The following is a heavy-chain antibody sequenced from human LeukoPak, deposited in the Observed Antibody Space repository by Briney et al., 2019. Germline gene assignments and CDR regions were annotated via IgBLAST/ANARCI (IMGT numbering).Heavy chain of an antibody. CDR3: ARGLWFGELDY. CDR1: GGSISNYY. V-gene: IGHV4-59*08. Sequence: SETLSLTCTVSGGSISNYYWSWIRQPPGKGLEWIGYIYYSGSTNYNPSLKSRVTISVGTSKNQFSLKLSSVTAAGTAVYYCARGLWFGELDYWGQGTLVTVSS. D-gene: IGHD3-10*01. CDR2: IYYSGST. J-gene: IGHJ4*02.